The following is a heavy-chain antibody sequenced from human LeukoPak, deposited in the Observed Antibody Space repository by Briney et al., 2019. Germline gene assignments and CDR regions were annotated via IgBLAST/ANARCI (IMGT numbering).Heavy chain of an antibody. CDR2: IIPIFGTA. Sequence: ASVKVSCKASGGTFRSYAISWVRQAPGQGLEWMGRIIPIFGTAKYAQKFQGRVTITTDESTSTAYVELSSLTSVDTAVYYCARAPSYSSNWYDYWGRGTLVTVSS. J-gene: IGHJ5*01. CDR1: GGTFRSYA. V-gene: IGHV1-69*05. CDR3: ARAPSYSSNWYDY. D-gene: IGHD6-19*01.